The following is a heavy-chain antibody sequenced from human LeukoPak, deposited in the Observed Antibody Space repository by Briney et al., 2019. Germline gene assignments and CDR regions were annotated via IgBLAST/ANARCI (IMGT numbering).Heavy chain of an antibody. Sequence: PGGSLRLSCAASGFTFSSSIMNWVRQAPGKGLEWASTITSSGGSTYYADSVKGRFTISRDNSKNTLFLQMNSLRAEDTAVYYCAKDADAVLAPDYWGQGTLVTVSS. V-gene: IGHV3-23*01. CDR1: GFTFSSSI. CDR3: AKDADAVLAPDY. J-gene: IGHJ4*02. D-gene: IGHD3-3*02. CDR2: ITSSGGST.